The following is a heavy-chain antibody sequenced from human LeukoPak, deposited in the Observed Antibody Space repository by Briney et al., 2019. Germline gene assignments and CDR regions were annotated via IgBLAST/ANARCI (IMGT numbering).Heavy chain of an antibody. CDR2: IKQDGSEI. CDR1: GFTLSTYW. D-gene: IGHD1-26*01. J-gene: IGHJ4*02. V-gene: IGHV3-7*03. Sequence: GGSLRLSCAASGFTLSTYWMSWVRQAPGKGLGWVANIKQDGSEIYYVDSVKGRFTISRDNAKNSLYLQMNSLRAEDTAVYYCARDKVVGATIFDYWGQGTLVTVSS. CDR3: ARDKVVGATIFDY.